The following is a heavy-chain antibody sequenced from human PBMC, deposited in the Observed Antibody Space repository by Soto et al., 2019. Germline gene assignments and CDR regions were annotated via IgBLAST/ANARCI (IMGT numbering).Heavy chain of an antibody. CDR3: ARRLWDSSGWHPFDS. D-gene: IGHD6-19*01. CDR2: IYWNDDE. V-gene: IGHV2-5*01. J-gene: IGHJ4*02. CDR1: GVSVSATGVG. Sequence: QITLKESGPTLVRPTQTLTLTCTLSGVSVSATGVGVAWIRQSPGKAPECLALIYWNDDERYSPSLKSRLTISKDISKNQVVLTMANMDPVDAGTYYCARRLWDSSGWHPFDSWGQGALVTVSS.